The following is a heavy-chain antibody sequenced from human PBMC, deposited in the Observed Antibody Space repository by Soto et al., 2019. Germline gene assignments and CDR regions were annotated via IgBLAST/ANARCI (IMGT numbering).Heavy chain of an antibody. D-gene: IGHD3-10*01. CDR3: ARKAESYGFDI. V-gene: IGHV1-69*13. CDR2: FIPIFDAA. J-gene: IGHJ3*02. Sequence: SVKVSFKASGDTFTNYAINWVRQAPGQGLEWMGGFIPIFDAANYAQNFRGRVTITADESTSTAYMELSGLRSEDTAMYYCARKAESYGFDIWGQGTLVTVSS. CDR1: GDTFTNYA.